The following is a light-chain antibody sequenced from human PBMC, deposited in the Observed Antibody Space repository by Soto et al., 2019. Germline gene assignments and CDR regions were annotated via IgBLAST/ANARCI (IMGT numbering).Light chain of an antibody. J-gene: IGKJ1*01. CDR3: QQFSLYWA. Sequence: DIQMTQSPSTLSASVGDRVTITCRASQDINRWLAWYQQKPGKAPKILIYNADTLESGVPSRFSVSGYGTEFILTISSLQPDDFATYYCQQFSLYWAFGQGTKVDIK. CDR1: QDINRW. V-gene: IGKV1-5*01. CDR2: NAD.